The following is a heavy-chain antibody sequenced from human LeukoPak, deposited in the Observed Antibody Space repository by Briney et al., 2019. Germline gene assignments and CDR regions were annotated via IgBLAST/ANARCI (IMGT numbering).Heavy chain of an antibody. CDR3: AREEYQLPHAFDI. Sequence: GASVKVSCKASGHTFTSYGISWVRQAPGQGLEWMGWISAYNGNTNYAQRLQGRVTMTTDTSTSTAYMELRSLRSDDTAVYYCAREEYQLPHAFDIWGQGTMVTVSS. V-gene: IGHV1-18*01. D-gene: IGHD2-2*01. J-gene: IGHJ3*02. CDR1: GHTFTSYG. CDR2: ISAYNGNT.